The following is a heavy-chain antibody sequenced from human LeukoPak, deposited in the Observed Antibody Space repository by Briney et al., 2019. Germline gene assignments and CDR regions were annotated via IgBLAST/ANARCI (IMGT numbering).Heavy chain of an antibody. V-gene: IGHV3-23*01. CDR1: GFTFSSYA. J-gene: IGHJ3*02. CDR2: ISGSGGST. Sequence: GGSLRLSCAASGFTFSSYAMSRVRQAPGKGLEWVSAISGSGGSTYYADSVKGRFTISRDNSKNTLYLQMNSLRAEDTAVYYCAKEGALGYCSSTSCEDAFDIWGQGTMVTVSS. CDR3: AKEGALGYCSSTSCEDAFDI. D-gene: IGHD2-2*01.